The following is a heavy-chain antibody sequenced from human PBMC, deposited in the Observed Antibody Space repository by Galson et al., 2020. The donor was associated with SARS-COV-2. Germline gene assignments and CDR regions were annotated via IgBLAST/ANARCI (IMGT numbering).Heavy chain of an antibody. CDR1: GGSFSGYY. J-gene: IGHJ2*01. CDR2: INHSGNT. V-gene: IGHV4-34*01. D-gene: IGHD4-17*01. Sequence: LETLSLTCAVFGGSFSGYYWTWIRQPPGKGLEWIGAINHSGNTNYNPSLKSRVTISVDTSKNQFSLRLTSVTAADTAVYHCVRGSIMTTSWYFDLWCRGTLVTVSS. CDR3: VRGSIMTTSWYFDL.